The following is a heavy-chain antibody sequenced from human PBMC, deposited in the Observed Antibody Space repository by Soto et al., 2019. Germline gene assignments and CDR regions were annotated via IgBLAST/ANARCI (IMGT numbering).Heavy chain of an antibody. V-gene: IGHV1-69*02. J-gene: IGHJ4*02. Sequence: QVQLVQSGAEVKKPGSSVKVSCKASGDTFSFYTINWVRQAPGLGLEWMGRVNPILSMSNYAQKFQGRVTMTADKSTRTAYMELRSLRSEDTAFYYCATSYGSGYRAFDYWGQGALVTVSS. CDR3: ATSYGSGYRAFDY. CDR2: VNPILSMS. CDR1: GDTFSFYT. D-gene: IGHD3-10*01.